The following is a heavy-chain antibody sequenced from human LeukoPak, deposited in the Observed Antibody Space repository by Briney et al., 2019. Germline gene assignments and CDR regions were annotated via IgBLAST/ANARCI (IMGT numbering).Heavy chain of an antibody. Sequence: ASVKVSCKASGYTFTGYYMHWVRQAPGQGLEWMGWINPNSGGTNYAQKFQGRVTMTRDTSISTAYMELSRLRSDDTAVYYCARALSSEWLLSDYWGQGTLVTVSS. CDR3: ARALSSEWLLSDY. D-gene: IGHD3-3*01. CDR1: GYTFTGYY. CDR2: INPNSGGT. V-gene: IGHV1-2*02. J-gene: IGHJ4*02.